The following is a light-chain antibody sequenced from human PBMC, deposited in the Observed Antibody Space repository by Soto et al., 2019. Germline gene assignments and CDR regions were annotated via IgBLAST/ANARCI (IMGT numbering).Light chain of an antibody. V-gene: IGKV3-15*01. CDR1: QSVRSN. Sequence: EIVMTQSPATLSVSPGERATLSCRASQSVRSNLAWYQQKPGQAPRLLIYGASTRATGIPARFSGSGSGTEFTLTISTLQSEDFAVYSCQQYNNWPPKVTFGQGTKLEIK. J-gene: IGKJ2*01. CDR2: GAS. CDR3: QQYNNWPPKVT.